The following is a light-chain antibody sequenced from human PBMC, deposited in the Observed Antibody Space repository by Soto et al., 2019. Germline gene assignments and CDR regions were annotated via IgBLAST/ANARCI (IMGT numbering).Light chain of an antibody. J-gene: IGLJ1*01. V-gene: IGLV2-23*02. CDR2: EVS. Sequence: QSALTQPASVSGSPGQSITISCTGTSSDVGSFNFVSWYQQHPGKAPKLMIYEVSMRPSGVSNRFSGSKSGNTASLTISGLQAEDEADYYCCSYAGSSTLYVFGTGTKVTVL. CDR3: CSYAGSSTLYV. CDR1: SSDVGSFNF.